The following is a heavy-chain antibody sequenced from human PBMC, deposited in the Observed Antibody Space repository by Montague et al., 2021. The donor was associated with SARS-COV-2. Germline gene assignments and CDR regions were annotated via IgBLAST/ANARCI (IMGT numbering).Heavy chain of an antibody. CDR1: GGSISSRSYY. Sequence: SETLSLTCTASGGSISSRSYYWGWIRQPPGKGLEWIGSIYYSGSTYYNPSLKSRVTISVDTSKNQFSLKLSSVTAADTAVYYCARLRGDYGGTYDTFDIWGQGTIVTVSS. CDR2: IYYSGST. J-gene: IGHJ3*02. CDR3: ARLRGDYGGTYDTFDI. V-gene: IGHV4-39*01. D-gene: IGHD4-23*01.